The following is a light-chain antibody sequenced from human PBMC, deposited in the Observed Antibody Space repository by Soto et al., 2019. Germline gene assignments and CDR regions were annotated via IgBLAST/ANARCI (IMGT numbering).Light chain of an antibody. Sequence: EIVLTQSPATLSLSPGERATLSCRASQSVSSYLAWYQQKPGQAPRLLIYDASNRATGIPARFSGSGSGTDFTITSSSLEPEYFAVYYCQQRSNWPPITFGQGTRLEIK. V-gene: IGKV3-11*01. J-gene: IGKJ5*01. CDR2: DAS. CDR3: QQRSNWPPIT. CDR1: QSVSSY.